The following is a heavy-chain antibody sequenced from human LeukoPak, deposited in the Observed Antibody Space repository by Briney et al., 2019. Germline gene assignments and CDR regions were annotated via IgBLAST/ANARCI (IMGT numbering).Heavy chain of an antibody. Sequence: PGRSLRLSCAASGFTFSRCGMHWVRQAPGKGLEWVAVISYDGGNKYYADSVKGRFTISRDNSKNTLYLQMNSLRAEDTAVYYCARGGLEDFWSGPDYWGQGTLVTVSS. J-gene: IGHJ4*02. V-gene: IGHV3-30*03. CDR1: GFTFSRCG. D-gene: IGHD3-3*01. CDR2: ISYDGGNK. CDR3: ARGGLEDFWSGPDY.